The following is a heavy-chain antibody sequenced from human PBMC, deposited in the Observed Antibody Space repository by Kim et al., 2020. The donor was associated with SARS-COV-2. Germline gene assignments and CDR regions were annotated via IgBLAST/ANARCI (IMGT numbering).Heavy chain of an antibody. D-gene: IGHD5-12*01. Sequence: SETLSLTCTVSGGSVSSGNYYWSWIRQSPGKGLEWIGYIYHSGSTNYNPSLKSRVTISVDTSKNQFSLKLSSVTAADTAIYYCSRGPLAPSAPWGQGTLVTVSS. V-gene: IGHV4-61*01. J-gene: IGHJ5*02. CDR1: GGSVSSGNYY. CDR2: IYHSGST. CDR3: SRGPLAPSAP.